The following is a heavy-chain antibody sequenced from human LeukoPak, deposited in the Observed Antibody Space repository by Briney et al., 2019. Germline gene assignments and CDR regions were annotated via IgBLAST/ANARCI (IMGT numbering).Heavy chain of an antibody. Sequence: SETLSLTCTVSGGSISSSSYYWGWIRQPPGKGLEWIGSIYYSGSTYYNPSLKSRVTISVDTSKNQFSLKLSSVTAADTAVYYCARSNRLVDYWGQGTLVTVSS. J-gene: IGHJ4*02. CDR2: IYYSGST. D-gene: IGHD1-14*01. CDR1: GGSISSSSYY. V-gene: IGHV4-39*07. CDR3: ARSNRLVDY.